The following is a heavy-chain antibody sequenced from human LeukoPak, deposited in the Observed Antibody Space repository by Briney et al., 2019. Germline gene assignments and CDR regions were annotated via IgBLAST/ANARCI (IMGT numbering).Heavy chain of an antibody. CDR1: GYTFSSYA. D-gene: IGHD1-26*01. CDR3: AKVRRGSYYLPED. CDR2: ISDSGGST. V-gene: IGHV3-23*01. Sequence: GGSLRLSCAASGYTFSSYAMSWVRQAPGRGLEWVSAISDSGGSTYNADSVKGRFTISRDNSKNTLYLQMNSLRAEDTAVYYCAKVRRGSYYLPEDWGQEPVDTASS. J-gene: IGHJ4*02.